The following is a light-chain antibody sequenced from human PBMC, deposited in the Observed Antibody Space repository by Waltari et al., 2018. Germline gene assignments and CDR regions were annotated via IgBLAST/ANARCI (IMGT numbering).Light chain of an antibody. CDR2: GAS. CDR3: QQYNRWPPLT. Sequence: EVVMTQSPATLSVSPGERVTLSCKASQSIDNNFAWYQQKPGQAPRLLIYGASTRASGVPARFSGSGSGTEFTLTISSLQSEDCAVFYCQQYNRWPPLTFGGGTKVEIK. J-gene: IGKJ4*01. CDR1: QSIDNN. V-gene: IGKV3-15*01.